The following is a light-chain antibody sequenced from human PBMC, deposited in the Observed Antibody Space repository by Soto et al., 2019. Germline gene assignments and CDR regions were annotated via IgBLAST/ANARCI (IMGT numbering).Light chain of an antibody. V-gene: IGKV3-20*01. CDR3: QQSGT. Sequence: EIVLTQSPGTLSLSPGERVTLSCRASQSVSSSYLAWYQHKPGQAPRLLIYRASNRAAGIPDRFSGSGSGTDFTLTISRLEPEDFAVYYCQQSGTFGQGTKV. J-gene: IGKJ1*01. CDR1: QSVSSSY. CDR2: RAS.